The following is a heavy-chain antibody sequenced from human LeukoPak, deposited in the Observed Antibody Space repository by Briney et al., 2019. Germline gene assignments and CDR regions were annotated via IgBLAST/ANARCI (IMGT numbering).Heavy chain of an antibody. V-gene: IGHV1-46*01. D-gene: IGHD6-19*01. J-gene: IGHJ4*02. Sequence: ASVKGSCKASGYTFTSYYMNWVRQAPGQGLEWMGIIHPSGGSTSYAQKFQGRITTTRDTSTSTVYMELSSLRSEDTALYYCARGPSSGWHYFDYWGLGTLVTVSS. CDR3: ARGPSSGWHYFDY. CDR1: GYTFTSYY. CDR2: IHPSGGST.